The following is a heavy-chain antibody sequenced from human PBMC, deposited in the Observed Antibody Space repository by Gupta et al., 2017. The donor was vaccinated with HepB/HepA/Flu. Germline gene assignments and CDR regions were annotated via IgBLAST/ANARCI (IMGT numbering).Heavy chain of an antibody. D-gene: IGHD6-19*01. J-gene: IGHJ4*02. CDR3: ARNSHIEVAGGYYRY. CDR1: GFTFSSYA. Sequence: EVQLLESGGGLVQPGGSLRLSCAASGFTFSSYAMSWVRQAPGKGLEWVSGISGGGGSRNYADSVKGRFTISRDNSKNTLSLQMNSLRAEDTVVYYCARNSHIEVAGGYYRYWGQGTLVTVSS. V-gene: IGHV3-23*01. CDR2: ISGGGGSR.